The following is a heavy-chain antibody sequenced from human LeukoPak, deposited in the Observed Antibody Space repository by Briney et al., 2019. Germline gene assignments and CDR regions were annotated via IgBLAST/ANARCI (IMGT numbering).Heavy chain of an antibody. CDR2: IRSKAYGGTT. D-gene: IGHD3-22*01. CDR1: GFTFGDYA. V-gene: IGHV3-49*04. Sequence: GGSLRLSCTASGFTFGDYAMSWVRQAPGKGLEWVGFIRSKAYGGTTEYAASVKGRYTISRDDSKSIAYLQMNSLKTEDTAVYYCTRAYDSSGYYSSYWGQGTLVTVSS. J-gene: IGHJ4*02. CDR3: TRAYDSSGYYSSY.